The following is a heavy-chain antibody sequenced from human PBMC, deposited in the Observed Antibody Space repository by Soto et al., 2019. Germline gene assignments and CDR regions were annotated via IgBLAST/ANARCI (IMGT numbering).Heavy chain of an antibody. D-gene: IGHD5-18*01. V-gene: IGHV4-30-2*01. Sequence: TLSLTCAASGGSISSGGYSWSWIRQPPGKGLEWIGYIYHSGSTYYNPSLKSRVTISVDRSKNQFSLKLSSVTAADTAVYYSASLRLDTAMAPHDYWGQGTLVTVSS. CDR2: IYHSGST. CDR3: ASLRLDTAMAPHDY. CDR1: GGSISSGGYS. J-gene: IGHJ4*02.